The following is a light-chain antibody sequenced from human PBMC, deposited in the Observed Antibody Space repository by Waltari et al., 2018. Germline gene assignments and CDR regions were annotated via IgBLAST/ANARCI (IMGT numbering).Light chain of an antibody. J-gene: IGKJ2*01. Sequence: DIQMTQSPSSLSASVGDRVTITCRANQSISSYLNWYQQKPGKAPKLLIYAASSLQSGVPSRFSGSGSGTDFTLTISSLQPEDFATYYCQQYHDYSTFGQGTKLEIK. CDR3: QQYHDYST. CDR2: AAS. V-gene: IGKV1-39*01. CDR1: QSISSY.